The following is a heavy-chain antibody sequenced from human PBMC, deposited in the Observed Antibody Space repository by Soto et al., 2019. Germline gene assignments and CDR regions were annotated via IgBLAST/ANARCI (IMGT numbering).Heavy chain of an antibody. Sequence: SETLSLTCTVSGGPISVYYWTWIRQSAGKGLEWIGRIYISGGTNYNPSLKSRVTMSLDTSKKQFSLRLSSVTAADTAVYYCARGQRSDDSSDPWGQGTFVTVSS. J-gene: IGHJ5*02. CDR2: IYISGGT. CDR1: GGPISVYY. V-gene: IGHV4-4*07. CDR3: ARGQRSDDSSDP. D-gene: IGHD6-25*01.